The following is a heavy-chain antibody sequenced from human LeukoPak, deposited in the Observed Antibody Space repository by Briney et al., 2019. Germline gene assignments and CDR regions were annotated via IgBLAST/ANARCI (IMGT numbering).Heavy chain of an antibody. Sequence: PGRSLRLSCAASGFTFSSYGMHWVRQAPGKGLEWVAVISYDGSSKYYAASVKGRFTISRDNSRNTLYLQMNSLSPEDTAVYYCAKDTRGKYYGSGSYYNVPDYWGQGTLVTVSS. V-gene: IGHV3-30*18. CDR1: GFTFSSYG. CDR2: ISYDGSSK. J-gene: IGHJ4*02. D-gene: IGHD3-10*01. CDR3: AKDTRGKYYGSGSYYNVPDY.